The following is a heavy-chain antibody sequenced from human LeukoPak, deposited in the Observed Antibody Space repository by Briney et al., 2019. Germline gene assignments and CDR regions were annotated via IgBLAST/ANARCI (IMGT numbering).Heavy chain of an antibody. Sequence: GASVKVSCKASGYTFNRYGISWMRQAPGQELEWMGWISAYNGNTNYAQKLQGRVTMTTDTSTSTAYMELRSLRSDDTAVYYCARGAAADTLPSDYWGQGTLVTVSS. CDR1: GYTFNRYG. CDR2: ISAYNGNT. D-gene: IGHD6-13*01. J-gene: IGHJ4*02. V-gene: IGHV1-18*04. CDR3: ARGAAADTLPSDY.